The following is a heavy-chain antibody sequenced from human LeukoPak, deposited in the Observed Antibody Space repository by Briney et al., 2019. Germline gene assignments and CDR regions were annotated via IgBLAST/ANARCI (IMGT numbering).Heavy chain of an antibody. D-gene: IGHD1-26*01. CDR3: ARRVGATHFDY. CDR1: GGYINNPTYY. J-gene: IGHJ4*02. CDR2: IYYSGST. V-gene: IGHV4-39*01. Sequence: SETLSLTCSVSGGYINNPTYYWGWIRQPPGKGLEWIGSIYYSGSTYYNPSLKSRVTISVDTSKNQFSLKLSSVTAADTAVYYCARRVGATHFDYWGQGTLVTVSS.